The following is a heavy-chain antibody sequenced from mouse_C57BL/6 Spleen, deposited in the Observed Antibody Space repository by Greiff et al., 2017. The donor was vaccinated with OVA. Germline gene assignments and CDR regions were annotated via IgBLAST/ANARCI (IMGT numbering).Heavy chain of an antibody. D-gene: IGHD1-1*01. CDR3: ARRDYYGSSDYYAMDY. J-gene: IGHJ4*01. V-gene: IGHV1-55*01. CDR2: IYPGRGSN. CDR1: GYTFPSYW. Sequence: VQLQQPGAELVKPGASVTMSCKASGYTFPSYWITWVQQRPGKGLAWIGDIYPGRGSNNYNEKFNSKVTLTVDTASSTAYMQLSRLTSEDSAVYYCARRDYYGSSDYYAMDYWGKGTSVTVSS.